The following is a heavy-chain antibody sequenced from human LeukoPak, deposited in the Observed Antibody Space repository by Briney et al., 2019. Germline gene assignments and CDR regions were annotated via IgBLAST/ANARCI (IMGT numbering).Heavy chain of an antibody. CDR2: IFSNGGNT. D-gene: IGHD3-3*01. V-gene: IGHV3-64*02. Sequence: GGSLRLSCAASGLTFSSHAMHWVRQAPGKGLEYVSAIFSNGGNTYYADSVRGRFTISRDNSKDTVYLQMGSLRPEDTAVYYCARGGYYAASDIWGQGALVTVSS. CDR3: ARGGYYAASDI. J-gene: IGHJ4*02. CDR1: GLTFSSHA.